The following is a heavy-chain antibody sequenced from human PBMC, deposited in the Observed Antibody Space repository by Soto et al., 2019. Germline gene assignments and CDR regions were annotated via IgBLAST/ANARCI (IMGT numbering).Heavy chain of an antibody. CDR2: ISYDGSHK. CDR3: VGMTPQPP. J-gene: IGHJ5*02. V-gene: IGHV3-30*03. CDR1: GFTFSSYG. D-gene: IGHD2-15*01. Sequence: ESGGGVVQPGRSLRLSCAASGFTFSSYGMHWVRQAPGKGLEWVAVISYDGSHKNYADSVKGRFTISRDNSKNTLYLEMNSLGGEDTAVYYCVGMTPQPPWGQGTLVTVSS.